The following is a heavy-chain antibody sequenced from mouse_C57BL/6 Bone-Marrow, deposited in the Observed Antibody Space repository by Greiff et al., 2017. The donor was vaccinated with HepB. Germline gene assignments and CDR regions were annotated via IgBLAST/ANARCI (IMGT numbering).Heavy chain of an antibody. V-gene: IGHV1-59*01. CDR2: IDPSDSYT. J-gene: IGHJ2*01. CDR1: GYTFTSYW. CDR3: ARSTTTVAGDY. D-gene: IGHD1-1*01. Sequence: QVQLQQPGAELVRPGTSVKLSCKASGYTFTSYWMHWVKQRPGQGLEWIGVIDPSDSYTIYNQKFKGKATLTVDTSSSTAYMQLSSLTSEDSAVYYCARSTTTVAGDYWGQGTTLTVSS.